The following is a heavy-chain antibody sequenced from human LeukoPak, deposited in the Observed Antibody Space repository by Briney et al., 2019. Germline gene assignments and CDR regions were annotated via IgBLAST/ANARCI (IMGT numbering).Heavy chain of an antibody. CDR2: IYYSGST. D-gene: IGHD3-10*01. J-gene: IGHJ5*02. CDR3: ARSNYYASEGRFDP. Sequence: PSETLSLTCTVSGSSVSSGNYYWNWIRQHPGKSLEWIGYIYYSGSTSYNPSLRSRVTISGTSKNQFSLKMTSVTAADTAVYYCARSNYYASEGRFDPWGQGTLVTVSS. V-gene: IGHV4-31*03. CDR1: GSSVSSGNYY.